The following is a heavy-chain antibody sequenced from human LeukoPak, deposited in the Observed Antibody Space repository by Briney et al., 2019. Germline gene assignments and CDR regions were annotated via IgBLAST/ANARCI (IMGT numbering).Heavy chain of an antibody. Sequence: GGSLRIFCAAFGFTFNKYRMTWVRQAPGKGLEWVANINQDGSDTYYVDSVGGRLTISRDNAKSSLFLQMNDLRLEDSAVYFCARSQSTMATWSMDFWGRGTQV. CDR3: ARSQSTMATWSMDF. J-gene: IGHJ4*02. D-gene: IGHD1-14*01. CDR2: INQDGSDT. CDR1: GFTFNKYR. V-gene: IGHV3-7*01.